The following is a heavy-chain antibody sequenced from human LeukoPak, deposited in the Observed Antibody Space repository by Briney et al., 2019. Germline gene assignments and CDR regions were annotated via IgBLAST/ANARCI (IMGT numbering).Heavy chain of an antibody. CDR3: ARSLYGDVAKFLQL. Sequence: GGSLRLSCAASGFTFSSYWMHWVRQAPGKGLVWVSHINKDGSSTSYADSVKGRFTISRDNAKNTLYLQMSSLRAEDTALYYCARSLYGDVAKFLQLWRQGTLVTVSS. V-gene: IGHV3-74*01. CDR2: INKDGSST. D-gene: IGHD4-17*01. CDR1: GFTFSSYW. J-gene: IGHJ1*01.